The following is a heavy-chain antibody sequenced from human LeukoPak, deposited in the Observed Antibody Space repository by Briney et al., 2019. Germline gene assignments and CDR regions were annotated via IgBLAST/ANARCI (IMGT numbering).Heavy chain of an antibody. D-gene: IGHD3-10*01. CDR2: ISHSGSTI. V-gene: IGHV3-11*01. CDR1: GFTVNDY. CDR3: ARASDYYGADYVDL. J-gene: IGHJ5*02. Sequence: GGSQTLAREASGFTVNDYMSWIRQAPGKGRGWVSYISHSGSTICFGDSVKGRFTISRDNYNNSLHLQMNSLRADDTAVDYCARASDYYGADYVDLWGQGTLVTVSS.